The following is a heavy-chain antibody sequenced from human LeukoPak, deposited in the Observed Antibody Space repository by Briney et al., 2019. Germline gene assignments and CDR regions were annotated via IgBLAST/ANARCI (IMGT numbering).Heavy chain of an antibody. J-gene: IGHJ3*02. V-gene: IGHV3-33*01. D-gene: IGHD6-6*01. CDR2: IWYDGSDK. CDR1: GFTFSSFG. CDR3: ARDYSSFAFDI. Sequence: GGSLRLSCGASGFTFSSFGMHWLRQAPGKGLEWVAIIWYDGSDKYYSDSVKGRFTISRDNSKNTLYLQMNSLRDEDTAVYYCARDYSSFAFDIWGQGTMVTVSS.